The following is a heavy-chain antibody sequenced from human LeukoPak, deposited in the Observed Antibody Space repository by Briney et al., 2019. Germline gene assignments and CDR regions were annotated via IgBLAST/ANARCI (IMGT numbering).Heavy chain of an antibody. CDR3: ARSRNYFTSGTSRRDFDS. J-gene: IGHJ4*02. CDR1: GFSISNNG. Sequence: PGGSLRLSCAASGFSISNNGISWVRQAPGKRLEWVSGISGSGDVTWYADSVKGRFTISRDNSKNTLYLQMSSLRAEDSALYYCARSRNYFTSGTSRRDFDSWGQGTLVTVSS. D-gene: IGHD3-10*01. CDR2: ISGSGDVT. V-gene: IGHV3-23*01.